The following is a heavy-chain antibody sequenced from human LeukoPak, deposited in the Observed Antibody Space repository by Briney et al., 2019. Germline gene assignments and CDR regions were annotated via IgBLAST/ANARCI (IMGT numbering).Heavy chain of an antibody. D-gene: IGHD1/OR15-1a*01. CDR3: AKDLTWNTADY. Sequence: GGSLRLSCVASGFTFSNSWMPGSRKFPGRGLVWVSRIDTDGSTTGYADSVRGRFTISRDNAKNTLYLQMNGLRAEDTAIYYCAKDLTWNTADYWGQGTLVTVSS. CDR2: IDTDGSTT. J-gene: IGHJ4*02. CDR1: GFTFSNSW. V-gene: IGHV3-74*01.